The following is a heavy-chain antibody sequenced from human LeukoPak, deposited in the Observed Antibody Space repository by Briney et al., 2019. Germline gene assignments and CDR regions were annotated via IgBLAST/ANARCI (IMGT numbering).Heavy chain of an antibody. CDR2: ISSSSSYI. D-gene: IGHD2-2*01. Sequence: GGSLRLSCAASGFTFSSYSMNWVRQAPGKRLEWVSSISSSSSYIYYADSVKGRFTISRDNAKNSLYLQMNSLRAEDTAVYYCAREWMARSTSRNQDWGQGTLVTVSS. CDR1: GFTFSSYS. J-gene: IGHJ4*02. CDR3: AREWMARSTSRNQD. V-gene: IGHV3-21*01.